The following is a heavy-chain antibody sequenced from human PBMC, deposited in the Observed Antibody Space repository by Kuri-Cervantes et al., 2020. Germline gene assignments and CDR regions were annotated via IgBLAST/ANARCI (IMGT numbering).Heavy chain of an antibody. D-gene: IGHD3-22*01. CDR3: ARDLSYYDSSGLFDP. J-gene: IGHJ5*02. CDR2: IWYDGSNK. V-gene: IGHV3-33*01. CDR1: GLTFSSYG. Sequence: GGSLRLSCAASGLTFSSYGMHWVRQAPGKGLEWVAVIWYDGSNKYYADSVKGRFTISRDNSKNTLYLQMNSLRAEDTAVYYCARDLSYYDSSGLFDPWGQGTLVTVSS.